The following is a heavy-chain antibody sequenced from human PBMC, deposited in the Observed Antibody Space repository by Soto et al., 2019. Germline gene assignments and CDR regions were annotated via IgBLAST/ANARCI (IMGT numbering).Heavy chain of an antibody. Sequence: ETLSLTCAVYGGSFSGYYWSWIRQPPGKGLEWIGEINHSGSTNYNPSLKSRVTISVDTSKNQFSLKLSSVTAADTAVYYCASRNMVRGVKGYGMDVWGQGTTVTVSS. D-gene: IGHD3-10*01. CDR2: INHSGST. J-gene: IGHJ6*02. CDR3: ASRNMVRGVKGYGMDV. CDR1: GGSFSGYY. V-gene: IGHV4-34*01.